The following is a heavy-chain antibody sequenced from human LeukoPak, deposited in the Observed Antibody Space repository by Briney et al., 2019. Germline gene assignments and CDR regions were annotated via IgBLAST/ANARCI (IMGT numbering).Heavy chain of an antibody. CDR1: GGSISSGGYS. CDR2: IYYSRST. D-gene: IGHD3-22*01. CDR3: ARASQYYYDSSGYPLFDY. Sequence: PSQTLSLTCAVSGGSISSGGYSWSWIRQPPGKGLEWVGYIYYSRSTNYNPSLESRVTISVDTSKNQFSLNLSSVTAADTAVYYCARASQYYYDSSGYPLFDYWGQGTLVIVSS. V-gene: IGHV4-30-4*07. J-gene: IGHJ4*02.